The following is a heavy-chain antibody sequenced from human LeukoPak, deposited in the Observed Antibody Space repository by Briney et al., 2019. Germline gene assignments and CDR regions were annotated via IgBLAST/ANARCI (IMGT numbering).Heavy chain of an antibody. V-gene: IGHV3-9*01. CDR2: ISWNSGRV. J-gene: IGHJ4*02. Sequence: GRSLRLSCIASGFTFDDYAMHWVRQVPGKGLEWVSRISWNSGRVGYGDSVKGRFTISRDNAKNSLYLQMNSLRTEDTAFYYCTKDKRFKCESGSYLLADQWGQGTLVTVSS. CDR3: TKDKRFKCESGSYLLADQ. D-gene: IGHD3-10*01. CDR1: GFTFDDYA.